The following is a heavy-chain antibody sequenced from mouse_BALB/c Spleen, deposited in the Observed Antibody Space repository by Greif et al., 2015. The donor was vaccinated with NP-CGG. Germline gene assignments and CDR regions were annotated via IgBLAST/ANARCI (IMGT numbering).Heavy chain of an antibody. J-gene: IGHJ3*01. CDR1: GFNIKDTY. Sequence: EVQLQQSGAELVKPGASVKLSCTASGFNIKDTYLHWVKQRPEQGLEWIGRIDPANGNTKYDPKFQGKATITADTSSNTAYLQLSSLTSEDTAVYYCARAITTAYWGQGTLVTVSA. CDR2: IDPANGNT. V-gene: IGHV14-3*02. D-gene: IGHD1-2*01. CDR3: ARAITTAY.